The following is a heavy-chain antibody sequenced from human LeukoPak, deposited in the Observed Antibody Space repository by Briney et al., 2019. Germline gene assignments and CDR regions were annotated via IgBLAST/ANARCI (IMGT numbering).Heavy chain of an antibody. D-gene: IGHD1-26*01. CDR1: GGTFSSYA. J-gene: IGHJ4*02. CDR3: AAETSGSGSSNHHY. Sequence: ASVKVSCKASGGTFSSYAISWVRQAPGQGLEWVGRIIPILGIANYAQKFQGRVTITADKSTSTAYMELSSLRSEDTAVYYCAAETSGSGSSNHHYWGQGTLVTVSS. V-gene: IGHV1-69*04. CDR2: IIPILGIA.